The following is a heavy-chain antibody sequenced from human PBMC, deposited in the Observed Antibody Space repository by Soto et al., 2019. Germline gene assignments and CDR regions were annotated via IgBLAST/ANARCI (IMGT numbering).Heavy chain of an antibody. CDR3: ATGGIAVPWALYYYGMDV. CDR1: GFTFSSYW. V-gene: IGHV3-7*01. CDR2: IKQDGSEK. D-gene: IGHD6-19*01. Sequence: GSLRLSCAASGFTFSSYWMSWVRQAPGKGLEWVANIKQDGSEKYYVDSVKGRFTISRDNAKNSLYLQMNSLRAEDTAVYYCATGGIAVPWALYYYGMDVWGQGTTVTVSS. J-gene: IGHJ6*02.